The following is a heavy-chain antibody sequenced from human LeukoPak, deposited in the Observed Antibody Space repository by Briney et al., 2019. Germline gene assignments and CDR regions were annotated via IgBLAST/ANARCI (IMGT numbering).Heavy chain of an antibody. CDR3: AKDPNWGYSDY. V-gene: IGHV3-11*01. D-gene: IGHD7-27*01. CDR1: GFTFSDYY. Sequence: KPGGSLRLSCEASGFTFSDYYMSWIRQAPGKGLEWVSHITTASAIYYADSVKGRFTISRDDAKNSLYLQMNSLRAEDTAVYYCAKDPNWGYSDYWGQGTLVTVSS. CDR2: ITTASAI. J-gene: IGHJ4*02.